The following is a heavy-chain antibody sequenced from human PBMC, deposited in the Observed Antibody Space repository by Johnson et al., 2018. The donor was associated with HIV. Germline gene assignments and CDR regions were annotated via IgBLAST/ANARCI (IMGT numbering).Heavy chain of an antibody. V-gene: IGHV3-23*04. J-gene: IGHJ3*01. D-gene: IGHD4-23*01. CDR2: ISGSGGST. CDR1: GFSFKDYY. Sequence: VQLVESGGGLVKPGGSLRLSCATSGFSFKDYYMNWVRQTPGKGLEWVSAISGSGGSTYYADSVKGRFTISRDNSKNTLYLQMNSLRAEDTAVYYCAKDPPLATVVTPALWGQGTMVTVSS. CDR3: AKDPPLATVVTPAL.